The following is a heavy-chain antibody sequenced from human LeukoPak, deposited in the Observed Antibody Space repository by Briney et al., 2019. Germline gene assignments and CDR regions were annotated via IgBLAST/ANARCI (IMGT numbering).Heavy chain of an antibody. D-gene: IGHD1-7*01. CDR2: IYPGDSDT. CDR3: ARSTTFEY. CDR1: GYHFTTYW. V-gene: IGHV5-51*01. Sequence: GASLKISCKGFGYHFTTYWIGWVRQKPGKGLEWMGIIYPGDSDTRYSPSFQGQVTISADKSISTAYLQWSSLKASDTAIYYCARSTTFEYWGQGTLVTVSS. J-gene: IGHJ4*02.